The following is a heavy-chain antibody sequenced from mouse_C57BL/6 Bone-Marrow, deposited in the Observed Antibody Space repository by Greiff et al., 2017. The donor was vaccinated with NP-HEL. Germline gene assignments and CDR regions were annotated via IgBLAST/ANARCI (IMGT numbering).Heavy chain of an antibody. Sequence: QVQLQQSGAELVRPGTSVKVSCKASGYAFTNYFIDWVKQRPGQGLEWIGMINPGSGGTNYTEKFKGKATLTADKSSSTAYMQLSSLTSEDSAVYYCARRYFDYWGQGTTLTVSS. CDR3: ARRYFDY. CDR1: GYAFTNYF. V-gene: IGHV1-54*01. CDR2: INPGSGGT. J-gene: IGHJ2*01.